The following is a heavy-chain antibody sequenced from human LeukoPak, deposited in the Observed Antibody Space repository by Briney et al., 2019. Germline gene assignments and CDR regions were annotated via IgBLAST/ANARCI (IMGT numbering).Heavy chain of an antibody. V-gene: IGHV4-39*01. CDR2: VYYSGSA. J-gene: IGHJ3*01. D-gene: IGHD3-16*01. CDR1: GGSISSYY. Sequence: PSETLSLTCTVFGGSISSYYWGWIRQPPGKGLEWIGSVYYSGSAYYNPSLKSRVTISVETSKNQFSLKLSSVTAADTAVYYCAKQAGEVGAFDVWGQGTIVTVSS. CDR3: AKQAGEVGAFDV.